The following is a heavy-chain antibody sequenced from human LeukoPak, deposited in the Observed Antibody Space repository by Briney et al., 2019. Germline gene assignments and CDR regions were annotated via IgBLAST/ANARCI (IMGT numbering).Heavy chain of an antibody. CDR1: GFTFSDYY. J-gene: IGHJ4*02. D-gene: IGHD6-13*01. Sequence: GGSLRLSCAASGFTFSDYYMSWIRQAPGKGLEWVSYISSSSSYTNYADSVKGRFTISRDNAKNSLYLQMNSLRAEDTAVYYCAREQQLALSKPYDYWGQGTLVTVSS. CDR2: ISSSSSYT. V-gene: IGHV3-11*05. CDR3: AREQQLALSKPYDY.